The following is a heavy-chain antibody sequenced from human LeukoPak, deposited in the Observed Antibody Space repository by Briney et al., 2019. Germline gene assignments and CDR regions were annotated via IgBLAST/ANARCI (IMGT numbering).Heavy chain of an antibody. CDR2: ISSSSSPI. CDR3: AREGLGDDSSGYYCVNFDY. J-gene: IGHJ4*02. CDR1: GFTFSSYS. V-gene: IGHV3-48*01. D-gene: IGHD3-22*01. Sequence: PGGSLRLSCAASGFTFSSYSMNWVRQAPGKGLEWVSHISSSSSPIYYADSVKGRFTISRDNAKNSLYLQMNSLRAEDTAVYYCAREGLGDDSSGYYCVNFDYWGQGTLVTVSS.